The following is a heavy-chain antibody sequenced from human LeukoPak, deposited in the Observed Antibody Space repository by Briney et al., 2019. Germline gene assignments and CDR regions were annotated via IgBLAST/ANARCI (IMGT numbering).Heavy chain of an antibody. CDR1: GYTFTSYG. J-gene: IGHJ4*02. CDR3: ARAPLYGDSPDY. D-gene: IGHD4-17*01. CDR2: ISAYNGNT. V-gene: IGHV1-18*01. Sequence: ASVKVSCKASGYTFTSYGISWVRQAPGQGLEWVGWISAYNGNTNYAQKLQGRVTMTTDTSTSTAYMELRSLRSDDTAVYYCARAPLYGDSPDYWGQGTLVTVSS.